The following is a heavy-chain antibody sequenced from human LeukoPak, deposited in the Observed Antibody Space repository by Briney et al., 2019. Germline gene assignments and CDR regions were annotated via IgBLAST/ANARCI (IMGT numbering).Heavy chain of an antibody. J-gene: IGHJ4*01. V-gene: IGHV4-61*02. CDR3: AGGDARGYSYGHFHFDH. D-gene: IGHD5-18*01. Sequence: PSETLSLTCTVSGVYITNGLYFWNWIRQPAGKGLEWIGRIYSNGDTNYNPSLKSRVTVSVDTSKNQFSLKLSSVTAADTAVYYCAGGDARGYSYGHFHFDHWGHGTLVTVSS. CDR2: IYSNGDT. CDR1: GVYITNGLYF.